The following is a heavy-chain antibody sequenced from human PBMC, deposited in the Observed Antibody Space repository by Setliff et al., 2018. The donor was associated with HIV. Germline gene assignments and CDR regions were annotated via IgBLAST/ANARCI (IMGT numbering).Heavy chain of an antibody. CDR1: GFTFGDYA. CDR2: IRSKAYGGAT. D-gene: IGHD3-22*01. J-gene: IGHJ4*02. V-gene: IGHV3-49*04. Sequence: TGGSLRLSCTASGFTFGDYAMSWVRQAPGKGLEWVGFIRSKAYGGATKYAASVKGRFTISRDDSKRIAYLQMNSLKTEDTAVYYCQTNYYDTSGYYYEARNYFEYWGQGTLVTVSS. CDR3: QTNYYDTSGYYYEARNYFEY.